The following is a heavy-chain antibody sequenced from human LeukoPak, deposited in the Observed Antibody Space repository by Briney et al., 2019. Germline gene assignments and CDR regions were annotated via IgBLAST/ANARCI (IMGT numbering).Heavy chain of an antibody. Sequence: PGTSLRLSCAASGFAFNTYSMHCVRQAACKGREWVTLICQDGSHKFYIYSVRGRCTISRDNSKNTVYLQMTGLRAEDKAVYYCAREIFGSGSYPDFWGQGTLVTVSS. J-gene: IGHJ4*02. D-gene: IGHD3-10*01. CDR3: AREIFGSGSYPDF. CDR1: GFAFNTYS. CDR2: ICQDGSHK. V-gene: IGHV3-33*01.